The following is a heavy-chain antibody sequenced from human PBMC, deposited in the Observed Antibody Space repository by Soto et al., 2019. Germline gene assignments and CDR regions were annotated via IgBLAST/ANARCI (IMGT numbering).Heavy chain of an antibody. D-gene: IGHD6-25*01. CDR3: ARDSSGIDY. V-gene: IGHV4-59*01. Sequence: SETLSLTCSVSGGSITSYYWGWIRQPPGKGLEWIGYMHYSGSTNYNPSLKSRVTISVDTSKNQFSLKMSSVTAADTAVYYCARDSSGIDYWGQGTLVTVSS. CDR1: GGSITSYY. J-gene: IGHJ4*02. CDR2: MHYSGST.